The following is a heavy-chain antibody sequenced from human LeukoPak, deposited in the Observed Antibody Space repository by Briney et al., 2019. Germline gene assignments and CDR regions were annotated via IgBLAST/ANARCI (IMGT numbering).Heavy chain of an antibody. J-gene: IGHJ5*02. CDR1: GDSIGSSRYQ. D-gene: IGHD3-10*01. V-gene: IGHV4-39*01. Sequence: PSETLSLTCTVSGDSIGSSRYQWRWIRQSPGKGLEWLGSFYYTGNTYYNPSLESRVTISVHTSENQFSLKLTSVTAADTAVYYCARRTLWIGELGNWFRPWGQGTLVIVSS. CDR3: ARRTLWIGELGNWFRP. CDR2: FYYTGNT.